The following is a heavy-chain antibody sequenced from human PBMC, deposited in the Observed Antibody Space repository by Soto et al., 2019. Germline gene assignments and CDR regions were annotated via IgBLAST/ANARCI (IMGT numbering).Heavy chain of an antibody. J-gene: IGHJ4*02. Sequence: GGSLRLSCATSGFTFSSYAMSWVRQAPGKGLEWVSAISGSGGSTYYADTVKGRFTISRDNSKNTLYLQMNSLRAEDTAVYYCAKDPVDSSDWYWRYFDYWGQETLVTVTS. CDR2: ISGSGGST. D-gene: IGHD6-19*01. V-gene: IGHV3-23*01. CDR1: GFTFSSYA. CDR3: AKDPVDSSDWYWRYFDY.